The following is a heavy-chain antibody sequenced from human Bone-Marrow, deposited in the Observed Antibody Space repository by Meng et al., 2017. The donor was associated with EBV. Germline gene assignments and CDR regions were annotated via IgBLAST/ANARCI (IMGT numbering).Heavy chain of an antibody. CDR3: ATGDPYDFWSGYYLNY. Sequence: HAGGEVRKPGALGRVSSKASGYTFASDEINWVRQAPGQGLAWMGWMDPKGGNTGYAQKFQGRVTMTRNTSISTAYMELSSLRSEDTAVYYCATGDPYDFWSGYYLNYWGQGTLVTVSS. V-gene: IGHV1-8*01. CDR1: GYTFASDE. J-gene: IGHJ4*02. D-gene: IGHD3-3*01. CDR2: MDPKGGNT.